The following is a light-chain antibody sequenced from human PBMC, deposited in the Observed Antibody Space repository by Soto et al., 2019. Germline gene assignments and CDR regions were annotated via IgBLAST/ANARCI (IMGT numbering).Light chain of an antibody. V-gene: IGLV2-14*03. Sequence: QSALTQPASVSGSPGQSITISCTGTSSDVGSTFNYVSWYQHHPGKAPRLIMSDVNHPPSGVSYRFSGSKSGNTASLTISGLRAEDEADYFCSGYSTGSTPVLFGGGTKVTVL. CDR1: SSDVGSTFNY. CDR2: DVN. CDR3: SGYSTGSTPVL. J-gene: IGLJ3*02.